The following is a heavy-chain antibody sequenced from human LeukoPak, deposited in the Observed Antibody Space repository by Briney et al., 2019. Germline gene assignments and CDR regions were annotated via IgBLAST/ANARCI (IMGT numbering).Heavy chain of an antibody. J-gene: IGHJ4*02. V-gene: IGHV3-30-3*01. Sequence: GGSLRLSCAASGFTFSSYAMHWVRQAPGKGLEWVAVISYDGSNKYYADSVKGRFTISRDNSKNTLYLQMNSLRAEDTAVYYCARGKRAAHLDYWGQGTLVTVSS. CDR2: ISYDGSNK. CDR1: GFTFSSYA. CDR3: ARGKRAAHLDY. D-gene: IGHD6-13*01.